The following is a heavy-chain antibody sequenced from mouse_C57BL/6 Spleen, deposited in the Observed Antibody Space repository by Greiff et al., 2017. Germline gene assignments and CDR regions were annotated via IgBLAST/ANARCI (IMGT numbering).Heavy chain of an antibody. CDR3: ARWEVKWYFDV. V-gene: IGHV5-6*01. CDR2: ISSGGSYT. CDR1: GFTFSSYG. D-gene: IGHD2-2*01. J-gene: IGHJ1*03. Sequence: DVQLVESGGDLVKPGGSLKLSCAASGFTFSSYGMSWVRQTPDKRLEWVATISSGGSYTYYPDSVKGRFTISRDNAKNTLYLQMSSLKSEDTAMYYCARWEVKWYFDVWGTGTTVTVSS.